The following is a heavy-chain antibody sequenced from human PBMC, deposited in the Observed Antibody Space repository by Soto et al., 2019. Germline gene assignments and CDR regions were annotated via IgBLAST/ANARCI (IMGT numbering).Heavy chain of an antibody. J-gene: IGHJ4*02. V-gene: IGHV3-30-3*01. Sequence: GGSLRLSCAASGFMFSHYAMHWVRQAPGKGLEWVAVISYDGSNKYYADSVKGRFTVSRDNSKNTLYLQMNSLRAEDTAVYYCARSVDLDHWGQGTLVTVSS. D-gene: IGHD2-15*01. CDR3: ARSVDLDH. CDR1: GFMFSHYA. CDR2: ISYDGSNK.